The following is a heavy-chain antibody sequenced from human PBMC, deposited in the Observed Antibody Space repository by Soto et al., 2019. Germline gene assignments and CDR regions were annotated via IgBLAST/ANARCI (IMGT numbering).Heavy chain of an antibody. CDR1: GGSISSGGYY. CDR2: IYYSGST. CDR3: ARDLIQLSPECIDV. V-gene: IGHV4-31*03. J-gene: IGHJ6*02. Sequence: LSLTCTVSGGSISSGGYYWSWIRQHPGKGLEWIGYIYYSGSTYYNPSLKSRVTISVDTSKNQFSLKLSSVTAADTAVYYCARDLIQLSPECIDVCGPATLRTVS. D-gene: IGHD5-18*01.